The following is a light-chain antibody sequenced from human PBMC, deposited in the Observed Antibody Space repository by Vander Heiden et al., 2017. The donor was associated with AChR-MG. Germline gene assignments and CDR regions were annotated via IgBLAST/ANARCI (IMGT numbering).Light chain of an antibody. Sequence: QSVLTQPPSASGAPGQRVTISCTGSSSNIGAGYDVHWYQQLPGTAPKLLIYANNNRPSGVPDRFSGSKSGTSASLAITGLQAEDEADYYCQSYDSSLSGHWVFGGGTKLTVL. V-gene: IGLV1-40*01. CDR1: SSNIGAGYD. CDR3: QSYDSSLSGHWV. J-gene: IGLJ3*02. CDR2: ANN.